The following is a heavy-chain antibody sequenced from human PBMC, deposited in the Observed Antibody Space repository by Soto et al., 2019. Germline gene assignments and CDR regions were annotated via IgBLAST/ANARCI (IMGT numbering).Heavy chain of an antibody. J-gene: IGHJ6*01. V-gene: IGHV6-1*01. CDR2: TYYRSRWYN. D-gene: IGHD1-26*01. CDR1: GDSVSSNIAA. Sequence: SQTLSLTCAISGDSVSSNIAAWNWIRQSPSRGLEWLGRTYYRSRWYNEYAVSVKSRITINPDTSKNQFSLQLNSVTPEDTAVYYCARDQSTMGATTLNGMDVWGQGTTVTVSS. CDR3: ARDQSTMGATTLNGMDV.